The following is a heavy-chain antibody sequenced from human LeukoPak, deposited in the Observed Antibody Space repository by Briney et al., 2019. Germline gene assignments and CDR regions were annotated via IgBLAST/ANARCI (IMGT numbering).Heavy chain of an antibody. CDR3: ARATIADSSTYYIDY. J-gene: IGHJ4*02. CDR2: INPNTGDT. V-gene: IGHV1-2*02. CDR1: GYTFTGYF. Sequence: ASVKVSFKASGYTFTGYFMHWVRQAPGQGLEWMGWINPNTGDTNYAQKFQGRVTMTRDMSISTAYMEVSRLTSDDTAVYYCARATIADSSTYYIDYWGLGTLVTVSS. D-gene: IGHD3-22*01.